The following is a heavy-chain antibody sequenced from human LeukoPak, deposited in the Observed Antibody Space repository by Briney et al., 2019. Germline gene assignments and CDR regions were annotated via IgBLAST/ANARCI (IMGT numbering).Heavy chain of an antibody. D-gene: IGHD3-22*01. J-gene: IGHJ4*02. CDR3: AVSYDSSPNLDY. Sequence: ASVKVSCKAPGYTFTGYYMHWVRQAPGQGLEWMGWINPNSGGTNYAQKFQGWVTMTRNTSISTAYMELSRLRSDDTAVYYCAVSYDSSPNLDYWGQGTLVTVSS. CDR1: GYTFTGYY. V-gene: IGHV1-2*04. CDR2: INPNSGGT.